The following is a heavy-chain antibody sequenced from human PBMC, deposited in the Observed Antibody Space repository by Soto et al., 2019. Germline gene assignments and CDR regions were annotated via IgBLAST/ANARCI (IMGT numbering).Heavy chain of an antibody. Sequence: QVQLVQSGAEVKKPGSSVKVSCKASGGTFSSYVIGWVRQAHGQGLEWMGGIISIFGTTHYAQRFQGRVTITADESPSTAYMELSSLRSEDTAVYYCATPLAYAMRGWDGLDVWCQGTTVTVSS. CDR2: IISIFGTT. J-gene: IGHJ6*02. D-gene: IGHD2-8*01. CDR3: ATPLAYAMRGWDGLDV. V-gene: IGHV1-69*01. CDR1: GGTFSSYV.